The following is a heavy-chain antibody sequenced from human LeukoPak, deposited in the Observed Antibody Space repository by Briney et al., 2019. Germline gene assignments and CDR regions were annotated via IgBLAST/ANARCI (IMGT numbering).Heavy chain of an antibody. J-gene: IGHJ5*02. Sequence: PSETLSLTCAVYGGSFRGYYWSWIRQPPGKGLEWIGETNHSGSTNYNPSLKSRVTISVDTSKNQFSLKLSSVTAADTAVYYCARGRCSSTSCYSFVRKNWFDPWGQGTLVTVSS. CDR2: TNHSGST. V-gene: IGHV4-34*01. CDR1: GGSFRGYY. CDR3: ARGRCSSTSCYSFVRKNWFDP. D-gene: IGHD2-2*01.